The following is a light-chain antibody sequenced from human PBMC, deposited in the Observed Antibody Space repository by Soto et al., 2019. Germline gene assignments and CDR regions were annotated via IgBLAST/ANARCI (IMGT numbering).Light chain of an antibody. Sequence: ILLTQSPSSLSASVGDRVTITCRASQGSDSSLAWYQQKPGKAPKLLIYAASSLQSGVPSRFSGSGSGTDFTLTISILQPEDFATYCCQQLHDYPITFGQGTRLEI. J-gene: IGKJ5*01. CDR1: QGSDSS. CDR2: AAS. V-gene: IGKV1-9*01. CDR3: QQLHDYPIT.